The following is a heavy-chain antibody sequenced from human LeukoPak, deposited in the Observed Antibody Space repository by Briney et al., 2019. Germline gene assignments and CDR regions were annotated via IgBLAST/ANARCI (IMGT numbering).Heavy chain of an antibody. D-gene: IGHD4-11*01. CDR1: GYSISSGYY. CDR3: ARQKPSTFRQYGRGRPLDS. J-gene: IGHJ4*02. Sequence: SETLSLTCTVSGYSISSGYYWGWIRQPPEKGLEWIGSIYHSGSTYYNPSLKSRVTISVDTSKNQFSLKLSSVTAADTAVYYCARQKPSTFRQYGRGRPLDSWGQGTLVTVSS. V-gene: IGHV4-38-2*02. CDR2: IYHSGST.